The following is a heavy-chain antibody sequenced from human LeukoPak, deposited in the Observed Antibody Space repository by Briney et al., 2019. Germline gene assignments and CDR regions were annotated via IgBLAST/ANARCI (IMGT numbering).Heavy chain of an antibody. V-gene: IGHV4-4*07. Sequence: PSETLSLTCTVPGDSISGYYWSWIRQPAGKGLEWIGRIYASGSTNYNPSLTSRVTMSVDTSKNQFSLKLSSVTAADTAVYYCARGYFDSSGYYYFDYWGQGTLVTVSS. J-gene: IGHJ4*02. CDR3: ARGYFDSSGYYYFDY. CDR1: GDSISGYY. CDR2: IYASGST. D-gene: IGHD3-22*01.